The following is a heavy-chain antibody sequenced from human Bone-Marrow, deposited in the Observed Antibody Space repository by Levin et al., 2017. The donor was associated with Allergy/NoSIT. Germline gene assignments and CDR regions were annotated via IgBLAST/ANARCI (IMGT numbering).Heavy chain of an antibody. Sequence: PGGSLRLSCAASGFTFSSYAMHWVRQAPGKGLEWVAVISYDGSNKYYADSVKGRFTISRDNSKNTLYLQMNSLRAEDTAVYYCALLFVRGATPFDYWGQGTLVTVSS. CDR1: GFTFSSYA. CDR2: ISYDGSNK. J-gene: IGHJ4*02. D-gene: IGHD1-26*01. CDR3: ALLFVRGATPFDY. V-gene: IGHV3-30-3*01.